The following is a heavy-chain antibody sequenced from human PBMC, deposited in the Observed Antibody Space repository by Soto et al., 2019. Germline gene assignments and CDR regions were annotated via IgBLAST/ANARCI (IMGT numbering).Heavy chain of an antibody. CDR2: IKQDGSEK. D-gene: IGHD5-12*01. J-gene: IGHJ5*02. CDR3: ARELGERYNLWFEP. Sequence: GGSLRLSCAASGFTFSSYWMSWVRQAPGKGLECVANIKQDGSEKYYVDSVKGRFTISRDNAKNSLYLQMNSLRAEDTAVYYCARELGERYNLWFEPWGQRILVTVCS. V-gene: IGHV3-7*03. CDR1: GFTFSSYW.